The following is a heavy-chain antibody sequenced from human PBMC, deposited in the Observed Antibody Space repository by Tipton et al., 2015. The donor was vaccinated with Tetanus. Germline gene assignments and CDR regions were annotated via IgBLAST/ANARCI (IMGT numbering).Heavy chain of an antibody. CDR3: VRGWGSSWYYFDY. D-gene: IGHD6-13*01. CDR1: DGPVSSGGFY. CDR2: IYYSGTT. J-gene: IGHJ4*02. Sequence: TLSLTCSVSDGPVSSGGFYWGWVRQVTGKGLEWIGNIYYSGTTYYTPSLRGRLSISVDTSKNQFSLKLTSVTAADSAIYYCVRGWGSSWYYFDYWGQGILVTVSS. V-gene: IGHV4-31*03.